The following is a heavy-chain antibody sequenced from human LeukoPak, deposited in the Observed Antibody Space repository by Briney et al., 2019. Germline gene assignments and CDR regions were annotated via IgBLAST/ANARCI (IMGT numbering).Heavy chain of an antibody. CDR1: GFTFSSHS. CDR3: ARDGPYCSSTSCYLDN. V-gene: IGHV3-21*01. CDR2: ITSSSSYI. Sequence: GGSLRLSCAASGFTFSSHSMNWVRQAPGKGLEWVSSITSSSSYIYYADSVKGRFTISRDNAKNSLYLQMNSLRAEDTAVYYCARDGPYCSSTSCYLDNWGQGTLVTVSS. J-gene: IGHJ4*02. D-gene: IGHD2-2*01.